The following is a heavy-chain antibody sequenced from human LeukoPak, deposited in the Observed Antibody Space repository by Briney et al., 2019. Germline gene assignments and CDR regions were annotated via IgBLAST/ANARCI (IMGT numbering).Heavy chain of an antibody. J-gene: IGHJ4*02. CDR2: IYWRDEK. CDR1: GFSLTTSGMG. CDR3: AHQTWGSSVDY. Sequence: SGPTLVKPTQTLTLTCTFFGFSLTTSGMGVGWIRQPPGKALESLALIYWRDEKQYSPSLKSRLPLTKDTSKNLVVLTMTHMDPVDTATYYCAHQTWGSSVDYWGQGTLVTVSS. V-gene: IGHV2-5*01. D-gene: IGHD5/OR15-5a*01.